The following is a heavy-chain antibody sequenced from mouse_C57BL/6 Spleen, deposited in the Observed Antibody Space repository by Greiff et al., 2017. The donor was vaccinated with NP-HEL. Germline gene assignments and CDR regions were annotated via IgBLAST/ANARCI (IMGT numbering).Heavy chain of an antibody. V-gene: IGHV1-55*01. CDR3: ARKGGYYGSSYGGY. D-gene: IGHD1-1*01. CDR1: GYTFTSYW. Sequence: VQLQQSGAELVKPGASVKMSCKASGYTFTSYWITWVKQRPGQGLEWIGDIYPGSGSTNYNEKFKSKATLTVDTSSSTAYMQLSSLTSEDSAGYYCARKGGYYGSSYGGYWSQGATLTVAS. CDR2: IYPGSGST. J-gene: IGHJ2*01.